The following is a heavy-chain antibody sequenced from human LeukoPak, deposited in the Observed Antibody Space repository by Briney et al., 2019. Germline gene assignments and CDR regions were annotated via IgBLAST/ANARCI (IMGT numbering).Heavy chain of an antibody. V-gene: IGHV3-11*01. Sequence: GGSLRLSRAASRFTFSDYYMTWIRQAPGKGLEWVSYISNSGISTYYADSVKGRFTISRDNAKNSLFLQMNSLRAEDTAVYYCARGRYGSGSYVDYWGQGTLVTVSS. CDR2: ISNSGIST. J-gene: IGHJ4*02. CDR3: ARGRYGSGSYVDY. D-gene: IGHD3-10*01. CDR1: RFTFSDYY.